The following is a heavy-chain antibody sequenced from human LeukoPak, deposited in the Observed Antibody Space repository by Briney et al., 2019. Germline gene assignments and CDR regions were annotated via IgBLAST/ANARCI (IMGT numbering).Heavy chain of an antibody. CDR3: ARVGDYGGNFDY. D-gene: IGHD4-23*01. CDR1: GFTFTDYY. V-gene: IGHV1-46*01. J-gene: IGHJ4*02. CDR2: INPSGGST. Sequence: ASVKVSCKASGFTFTDYYLHWVRQAPGQGLEWVGIINPSGGSTSYAQKFQGRVTMTRDTSTSTVYMELSSLGSEDTAVYYCARVGDYGGNFDYWGQGTLVTVSS.